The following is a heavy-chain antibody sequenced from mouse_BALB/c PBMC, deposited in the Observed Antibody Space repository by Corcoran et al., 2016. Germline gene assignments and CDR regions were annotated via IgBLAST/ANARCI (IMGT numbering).Heavy chain of an antibody. Sequence: EVQLQQSGAELVKPGASVKLSCTASGFNIKDTYMHWVKQRPEQGLEWIGRIDPANGNTKYDPKFQGKATITADTSSNTVYLQLSSLTSEDTAVYYCARWDWYLDVWGAGTPVTVSS. CDR3: ARWDWYLDV. CDR1: GFNIKDTY. CDR2: IDPANGNT. V-gene: IGHV14-3*02. J-gene: IGHJ1*01.